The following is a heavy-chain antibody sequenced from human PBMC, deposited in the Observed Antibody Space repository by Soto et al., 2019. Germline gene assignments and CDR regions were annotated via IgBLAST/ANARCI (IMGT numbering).Heavy chain of an antibody. V-gene: IGHV3-33*01. CDR1: GFTFSSYG. D-gene: IGHD3-10*01. CDR3: ARSGYYGSGSYYNVYYYYGMDV. Sequence: GGSLRLSCAASGFTFSSYGMHWVRQAPGKGLEWVAVIWYDGSNKYYADSVKGRFTISRDNSKNTLYLQMNSLRAEDTAVYYCARSGYYGSGSYYNVYYYYGMDVWGQGTTVTVSS. J-gene: IGHJ6*02. CDR2: IWYDGSNK.